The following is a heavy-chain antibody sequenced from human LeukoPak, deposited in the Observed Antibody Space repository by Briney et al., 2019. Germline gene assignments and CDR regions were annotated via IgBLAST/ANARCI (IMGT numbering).Heavy chain of an antibody. J-gene: IGHJ4*02. CDR1: GGSFSGYY. V-gene: IGHV4-34*01. CDR3: ARGAAAAYY. Sequence: PSETLSLTCAVYGGSFSGYYWNWIRQPPGKGLEWIGEINHSGSTNYNPSLKSRVTISEDTSKNQFSLKLSSVTAADTAVYYCARGAAAAYYWGQGTLVTVSS. D-gene: IGHD6-13*01. CDR2: INHSGST.